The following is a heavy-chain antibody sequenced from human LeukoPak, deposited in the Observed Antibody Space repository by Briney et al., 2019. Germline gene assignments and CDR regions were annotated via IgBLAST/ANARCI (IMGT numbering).Heavy chain of an antibody. CDR1: GFTFSDYS. V-gene: IGHV3-21*01. CDR2: ISRRRRHV. D-gene: IGHD1-1*01. Sequence: PGGSLRLSRAASGFTFSDYSMNWVRQAPGKGLEWVSSISRRRRHVHYAGASKGRFTISRDNAKIALYLQMNSLRAEDMAVYFCVRDLMGSGSTTAYLHHWGQGTLVTVSS. J-gene: IGHJ1*01. CDR3: VRDLMGSGSTTAYLHH.